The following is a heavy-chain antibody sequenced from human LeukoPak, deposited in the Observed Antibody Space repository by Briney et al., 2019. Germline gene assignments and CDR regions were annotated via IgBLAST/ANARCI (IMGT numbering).Heavy chain of an antibody. CDR1: GFTFRSYG. CDR2: IWNDGSNK. V-gene: IGHV3-30*02. J-gene: IGHJ4*02. D-gene: IGHD3-10*01. CDR3: AKDHGSGSYWVDY. Sequence: GGSLRLSCAASGFTFRSYGMHWVRQAPGKGLEWVAVIWNDGSNKYYADSVKGRFTISRDNSKNTLYLQMNSLRPEDTAVYYCAKDHGSGSYWVDYWGQGTLVTVSS.